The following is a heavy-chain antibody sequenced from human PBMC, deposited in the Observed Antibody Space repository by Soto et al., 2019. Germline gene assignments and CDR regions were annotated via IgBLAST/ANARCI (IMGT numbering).Heavy chain of an antibody. Sequence: ASVKVSCKASGYTFTSYAMHWVRQAPGQRLEWMGWINAGNGDTKYSQKFQGRVTITRDTSASTAYMELSSLRSEDTAVYHCVSRYMITFGRFHWGQGTLVPVSS. CDR1: GYTFTSYA. CDR3: VSRYMITFGRFH. V-gene: IGHV1-3*01. CDR2: INAGNGDT. J-gene: IGHJ1*01. D-gene: IGHD3-16*01.